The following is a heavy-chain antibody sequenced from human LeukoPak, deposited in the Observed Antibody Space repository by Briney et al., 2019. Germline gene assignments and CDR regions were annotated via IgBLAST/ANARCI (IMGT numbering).Heavy chain of an antibody. CDR2: IYYSGST. CDR1: GGSISSYY. J-gene: IGHJ3*02. CDR3: ASTAAGAFDI. D-gene: IGHD6-13*01. V-gene: IGHV4-59*01. Sequence: SETLSLTCTVSGGSISSYYWSWIRQPPGKGLEWIGNIYYSGSTNYNPSLKSRVTISVDTSKNQFSLKLSSVTAADTAVYYCASTAAGAFDIWGQGTMVTVSS.